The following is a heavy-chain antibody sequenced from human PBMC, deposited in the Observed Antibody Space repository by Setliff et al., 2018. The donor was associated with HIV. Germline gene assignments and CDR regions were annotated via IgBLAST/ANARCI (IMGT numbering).Heavy chain of an antibody. Sequence: ASVKVSCKASGYTFTSYDINWVRQATGQGLEWMGWMNPNSGNTGYAQRFQGRLTMTTDTSTITAYMELRSLRSDDTAVYYCARVRERIGVTGTDDAFDIWGQGTAVTVSS. CDR1: GYTFTSYD. V-gene: IGHV1-8*02. CDR2: MNPNSGNT. D-gene: IGHD3-3*01. J-gene: IGHJ3*02. CDR3: ARVRERIGVTGTDDAFDI.